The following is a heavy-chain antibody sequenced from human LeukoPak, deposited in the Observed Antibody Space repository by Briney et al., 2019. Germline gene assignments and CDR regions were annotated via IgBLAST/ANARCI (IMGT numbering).Heavy chain of an antibody. V-gene: IGHV1-2*02. D-gene: IGHD3-22*01. Sequence: ASVKVSCKASGYTFTGYYMHWVRQAPGQGLEWMGWINPNSGGTNYAQKFQGRVTMTRDTSISTAYMELSRLRSDDTAIYYCARDVPYYYDSSGYYSPFDCWGQGTLVTVSS. CDR3: ARDVPYYYDSSGYYSPFDC. CDR2: INPNSGGT. J-gene: IGHJ4*02. CDR1: GYTFTGYY.